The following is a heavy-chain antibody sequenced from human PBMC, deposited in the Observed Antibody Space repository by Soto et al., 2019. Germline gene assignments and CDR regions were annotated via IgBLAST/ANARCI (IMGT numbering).Heavy chain of an antibody. Sequence: QLQLQESGPGLVKPSETLSLTCAVSGGSIISGNSYSWAWIRQPPGRGLEWIGSISQTGTTSYNPSLKSRVSVSLDKSKNQFSLRLSSVTAADMAVYFCARAVSPYFGTWFDPWGQGTLVTVSS. CDR1: GGSIISGNSYS. D-gene: IGHD3-10*01. CDR3: ARAVSPYFGTWFDP. V-gene: IGHV4-30-2*01. J-gene: IGHJ5*02. CDR2: ISQTGTT.